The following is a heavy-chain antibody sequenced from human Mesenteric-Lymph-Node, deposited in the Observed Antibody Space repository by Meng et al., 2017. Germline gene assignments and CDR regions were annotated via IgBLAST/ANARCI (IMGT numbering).Heavy chain of an antibody. V-gene: IGHV1-2*06. D-gene: IGHD2-2*01. CDR1: GYTFTSYA. CDR3: ARTGCSSSSCYDY. Sequence: QGQLVQSGCELKKPGASVKVSCKASGYTFTSYAMNWVRQAPGQGLEWMGRINPNSGGTNYAQKFQGRVTMTRDTSISTAYMELSRLRSDDTAVYYCARTGCSSSSCYDYWGQGTLVTVSS. CDR2: INPNSGGT. J-gene: IGHJ4*02.